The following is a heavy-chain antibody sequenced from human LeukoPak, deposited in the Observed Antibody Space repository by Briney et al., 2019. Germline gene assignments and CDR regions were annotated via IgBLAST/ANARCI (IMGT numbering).Heavy chain of an antibody. CDR3: AAAEAYYYDSSGFDY. D-gene: IGHD3-22*01. CDR2: IVVGSGNT. V-gene: IGHV1-58*02. CDR1: GFTLTSSA. J-gene: IGHJ4*02. Sequence: ASVKVSCKASGFTLTSSAMQWVRQARGQRLEWIGWIVVGSGNTNYAQKFQERVTITRDMSTSTAYMELSSLRSEDTAVYYCAAAEAYYYDSSGFDYWGQGTLVTVSS.